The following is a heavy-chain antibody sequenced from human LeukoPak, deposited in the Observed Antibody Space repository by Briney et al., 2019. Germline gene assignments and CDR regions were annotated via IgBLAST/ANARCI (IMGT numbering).Heavy chain of an antibody. CDR1: GFTFSSYG. CDR3: GSSPYVWGIDH. V-gene: IGHV3-NL1*01. CDR2: TYSDGST. J-gene: IGHJ4*02. Sequence: GRSLRLSCAASGFTFSSYGMHWVRQAPGKGLEWVSLTYSDGSTSYTESVKGRFTISRDNSKNTLSLQLNSLRADDTAVYYCGSSPYVWGIDHWGQGTPVTVSS. D-gene: IGHD3-16*01.